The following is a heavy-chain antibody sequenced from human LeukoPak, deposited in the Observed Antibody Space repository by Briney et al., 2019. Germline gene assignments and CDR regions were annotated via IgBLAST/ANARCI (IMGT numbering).Heavy chain of an antibody. J-gene: IGHJ4*02. Sequence: SETLSLTCAVYGGSFSGYYWSWIRQPPGKGLEWIGEINHSGSTNYNPSLKSRVTISVDTSKNQFSLKLSSVTAADTAVYYCARGRPSVAAADYYFDYWGQGTLVTVSS. CDR2: INHSGST. CDR1: GGSFSGYY. V-gene: IGHV4-34*01. CDR3: ARGRPSVAAADYYFDY. D-gene: IGHD6-13*01.